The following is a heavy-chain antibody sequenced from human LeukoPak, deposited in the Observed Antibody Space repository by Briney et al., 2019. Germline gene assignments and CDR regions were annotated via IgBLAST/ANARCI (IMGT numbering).Heavy chain of an antibody. CDR2: IIPILGIA. V-gene: IGHV1-69*04. CDR3: ARTAYSSNWYTY. D-gene: IGHD6-13*01. Sequence: GASVKVSCKASGGTFSSYAISWVRQAPGQGLEWMGRIIPILGIANYAQKFRGRVTLTRDTSTNTVYMELSSLRSDDTAMYYCARTAYSSNWYTYWGQGTLVTVSS. CDR1: GGTFSSYA. J-gene: IGHJ4*02.